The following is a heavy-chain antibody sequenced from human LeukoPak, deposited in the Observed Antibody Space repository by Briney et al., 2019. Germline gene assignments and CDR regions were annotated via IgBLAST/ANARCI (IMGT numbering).Heavy chain of an antibody. D-gene: IGHD3-10*01. CDR1: GFTFDDYA. CDR2: ISWNSGSI. V-gene: IGHV3-9*01. CDR3: AKARTYGSGSYYKAEYFQH. Sequence: GGSLRLSCAASGFTFDDYAMHWVRQAPGKGLEWVSGISWNSGSIGYADSVKGRFTISRDNAKNSLYLQMNSLRAEDTALYYCAKARTYGSGSYYKAEYFQHWGQGTLVTVSS. J-gene: IGHJ1*01.